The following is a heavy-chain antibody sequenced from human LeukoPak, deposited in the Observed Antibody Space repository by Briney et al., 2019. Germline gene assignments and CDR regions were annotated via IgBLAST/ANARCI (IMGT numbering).Heavy chain of an antibody. CDR3: ARGEDYYGSGSGVYYFDY. CDR2: IIPIFGTA. V-gene: IGHV1-69*13. Sequence: SVKVSCKASGYTFTSYDINWVRQAPGQGLEWMGGIIPIFGTANYAQKFQGRVTITADESTSTAYMELSSLRSEDTAVYYCARGEDYYGSGSGVYYFDYWGQGTLVTVSS. CDR1: GYTFTSYD. D-gene: IGHD3-10*01. J-gene: IGHJ4*02.